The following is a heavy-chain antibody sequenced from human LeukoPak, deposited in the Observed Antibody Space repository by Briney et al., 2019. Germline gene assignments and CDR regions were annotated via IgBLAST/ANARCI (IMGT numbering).Heavy chain of an antibody. CDR1: GFTFDDYA. J-gene: IGHJ4*02. D-gene: IGHD4-17*01. V-gene: IGHV3-9*01. Sequence: GGSLRLSCAASGFTFDDYAMHWVRQAPGKGLEWVSGISWNSGSIGYADSVKGRFTISRDNSKNTLYLQMNSLRAEDTAVYYCAKEDGATSDYWGQGTLVTVSS. CDR2: ISWNSGSI. CDR3: AKEDGATSDY.